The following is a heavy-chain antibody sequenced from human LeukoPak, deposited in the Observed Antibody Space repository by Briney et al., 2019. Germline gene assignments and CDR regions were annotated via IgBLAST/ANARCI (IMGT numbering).Heavy chain of an antibody. CDR3: ARDNCSGGSCYRTYYYYGMDV. J-gene: IGHJ6*02. V-gene: IGHV4-30-4*01. CDR1: GGSISSGDYY. Sequence: SETLSLTCTVSGGSISSGDYYWSWIRQPPGKGLEWIGYIYYSGSTYYNPSLKSRVTISVDTSKNQFSLKLSSVTAADTAVYYCARDNCSGGSCYRTYYYYGMDVRGQGTTVTVSS. D-gene: IGHD2-15*01. CDR2: IYYSGST.